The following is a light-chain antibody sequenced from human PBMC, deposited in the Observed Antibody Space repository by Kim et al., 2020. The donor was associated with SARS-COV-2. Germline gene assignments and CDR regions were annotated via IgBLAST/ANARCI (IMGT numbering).Light chain of an antibody. J-gene: IGKJ4*01. CDR1: QTISRD. CDR3: QQYNDWPLT. CDR2: GVS. V-gene: IGKV3-15*01. Sequence: PGERATLSCRTSQTISRDLAWYQQKPGQAPRLLIYGVSTRATGIPATFTGSGYGTEFTLTISSLQSEDFAVYYCQQYNDWPLTFGGGTKVDI.